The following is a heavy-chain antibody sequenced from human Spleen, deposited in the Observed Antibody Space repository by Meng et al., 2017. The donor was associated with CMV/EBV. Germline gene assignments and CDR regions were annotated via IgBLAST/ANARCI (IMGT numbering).Heavy chain of an antibody. CDR2: INHYGIT. Sequence: TLSLTCAVFGASFNDHSWSWIRQTPGKGLEWIGEINHYGITNYKPSLKSRVTISVDTSKKQFSLRMTSVTAADSGVYYCARGRGGLNWGQGTLVTVSS. CDR1: GASFNDHS. D-gene: IGHD3-10*01. CDR3: ARGRGGLN. J-gene: IGHJ4*02. V-gene: IGHV4-34*01.